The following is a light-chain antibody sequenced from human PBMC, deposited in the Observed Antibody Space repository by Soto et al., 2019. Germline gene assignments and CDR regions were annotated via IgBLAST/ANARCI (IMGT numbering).Light chain of an antibody. Sequence: DIQMTQSPSSLSASVGDRVTITCRASQSISSYLNWYQQKPGKAPKLLIYAASSLHSGVPSRFSGSGSGTDFTLTISSLQPEEFATYYWQQSYSTPQTFGQGTKVEIK. CDR1: QSISSY. CDR2: AAS. CDR3: QQSYSTPQT. J-gene: IGKJ1*01. V-gene: IGKV1-39*01.